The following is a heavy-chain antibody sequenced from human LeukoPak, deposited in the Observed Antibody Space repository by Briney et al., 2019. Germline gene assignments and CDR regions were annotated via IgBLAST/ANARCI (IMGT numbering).Heavy chain of an antibody. D-gene: IGHD1-26*01. CDR2: IYYSGST. Sequence: SETLSLTCTVSGGSISSSNYYWGWIRQPPGEGLEWIGYIYYSGSTYYNPSLKSRVTMSVDTSKNQFSLRLSSVTAADTAVYYCARYYSGSYGFDYWGQGTLVTVSS. V-gene: IGHV4-39*01. J-gene: IGHJ4*02. CDR3: ARYYSGSYGFDY. CDR1: GGSISSSNYY.